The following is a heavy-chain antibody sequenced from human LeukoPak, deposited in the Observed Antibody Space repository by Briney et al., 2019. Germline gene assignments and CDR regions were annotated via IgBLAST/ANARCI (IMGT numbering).Heavy chain of an antibody. CDR1: GFTFSDYI. CDR3: SRDGGEGGNSAFDI. D-gene: IGHD3-16*01. CDR2: IRRGANSYTT. J-gene: IGHJ3*02. Sequence: GGPLRLSGAASGFTFSDYILDWLPQAPGKGREWVGRIRRGANSYTTEYAASVTGRFTISRDDSRNSLYLHMNSLKTEDTAVYHCSRDGGEGGNSAFDIWGQGTMVTVSS. V-gene: IGHV3-72*01.